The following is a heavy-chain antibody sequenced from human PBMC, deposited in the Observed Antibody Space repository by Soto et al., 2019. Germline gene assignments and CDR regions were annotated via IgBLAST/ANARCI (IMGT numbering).Heavy chain of an antibody. CDR1: GFSFSGYG. J-gene: IGHJ4*02. D-gene: IGHD4-17*01. CDR2: ISSSGSLI. CDR3: ATTVTTVDY. V-gene: IGHV3-48*03. Sequence: PGGSLRLSCAASGFSFSGYGMNWVRQAPGKGLEWISYISSSGSLIYYADSLKCRFTISRDNAKNSLYLQMNSLRAEDPAVYYCATTVTTVDYWGQGTLVTVSS.